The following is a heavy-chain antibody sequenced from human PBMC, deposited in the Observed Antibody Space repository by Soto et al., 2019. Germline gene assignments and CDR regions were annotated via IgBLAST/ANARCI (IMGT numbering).Heavy chain of an antibody. CDR3: ARVSGGIYFEY. V-gene: IGHV3-21*01. Sequence: EVQLVESGGGLVKPGGSLRLSCAASGFTFSGYSMNWVRQAPGKGLEWVSSISSTSIYIYYADSVKGRFTISRDNAKNSLYLQMNSLRAEDTGVYYCARVSGGIYFEYWGQGTLVTVSS. CDR1: GFTFSGYS. CDR2: ISSTSIYI. D-gene: IGHD3-16*01. J-gene: IGHJ4*02.